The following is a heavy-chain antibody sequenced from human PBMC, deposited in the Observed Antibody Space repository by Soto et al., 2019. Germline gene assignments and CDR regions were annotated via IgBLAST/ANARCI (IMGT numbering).Heavy chain of an antibody. CDR1: GFSFKSYE. J-gene: IGHJ4*02. Sequence: PWGSLRLSCVASGFSFKSYEINWFRQAPGKGLEWVSAISDGGDTTYYADSVKGRFTISRDNSKNTLYLQMDSLRAEDTAIYYCAKNRGIIMIVESWGQGTLVTVSS. V-gene: IGHV3-23*01. CDR3: AKNRGIIMIVES. CDR2: ISDGGDTT. D-gene: IGHD3-22*01.